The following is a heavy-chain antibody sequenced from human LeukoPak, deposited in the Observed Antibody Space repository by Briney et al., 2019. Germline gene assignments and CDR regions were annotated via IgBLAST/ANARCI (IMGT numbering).Heavy chain of an antibody. CDR3: ARGGFGAMALNWFDP. J-gene: IGHJ5*02. Sequence: ASVKVSCKASGYTFTSYAMNWVRQAPGQGLVWMGWINTNTGNPTYAQGFTGRFVFSLDTSVSTAYLQISSLKAEDTAVYYCARGGFGAMALNWFDPWGQGTLVTVSS. CDR1: GYTFTSYA. V-gene: IGHV7-4-1*02. CDR2: INTNTGNP. D-gene: IGHD5-18*01.